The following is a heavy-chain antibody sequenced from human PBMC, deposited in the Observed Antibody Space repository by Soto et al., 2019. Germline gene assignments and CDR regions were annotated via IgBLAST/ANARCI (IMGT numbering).Heavy chain of an antibody. CDR2: IIPIFGTT. V-gene: IGHV1-69*01. CDR1: GGTFTYYA. CDR3: ASHTSRGDSSGRGMGYYYYGMDV. Sequence: QVQLVQSGAEVKKPGSSVRVSCKASGGTFTYYAVSWVQQAPGQGLEWMGGIIPIFGTTNYAQWFQGRVTITADESTSTAYMELTSLRSEDTAVYYCASHTSRGDSSGRGMGYYYYGMDVWGQGTTVTVSS. D-gene: IGHD3-22*01. J-gene: IGHJ6*02.